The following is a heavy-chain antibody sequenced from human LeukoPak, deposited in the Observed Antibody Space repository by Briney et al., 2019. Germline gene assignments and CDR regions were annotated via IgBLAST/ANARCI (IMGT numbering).Heavy chain of an antibody. Sequence: GGSLRLSCAASGFTFSSYAMSWVRQAPGKGLEWVSAISGSGGSTYYADSVKGRFTISRDNSKNTLYLQMNSLRAEDTAVYYCVTDTFGGVIVTYWGQGTLVTVSS. D-gene: IGHD3-16*02. J-gene: IGHJ4*02. CDR3: VTDTFGGVIVTY. CDR2: ISGSGGST. CDR1: GFTFSSYA. V-gene: IGHV3-23*01.